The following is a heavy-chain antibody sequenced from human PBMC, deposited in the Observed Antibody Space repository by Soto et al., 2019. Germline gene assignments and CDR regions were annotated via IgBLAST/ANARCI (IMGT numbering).Heavy chain of an antibody. V-gene: IGHV4-39*01. CDR1: GGSISSSSYY. CDR2: IYYSGST. CDR3: ARPYSSGWHDFDY. D-gene: IGHD6-19*01. J-gene: IGHJ4*02. Sequence: SETLSLTCTVSGGSISSSSYYWGWIRQPPGKGLEWIGSIYYSGSTYYNPSLKSRVTISVDTSKNQFSLKLSSVTAADTAVYYCARPYSSGWHDFDYWGQGTLVTVSS.